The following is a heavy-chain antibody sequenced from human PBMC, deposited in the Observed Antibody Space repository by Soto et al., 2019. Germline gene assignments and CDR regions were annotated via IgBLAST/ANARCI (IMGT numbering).Heavy chain of an antibody. D-gene: IGHD2-15*01. CDR3: AKAGCSGGTCYLYYFDY. J-gene: IGHJ4*02. V-gene: IGHV3-23*01. Sequence: LRLSCAASGFTFSNYAMSWVRQAPGKGLEWVSTISGRGGNTYYADSVKGRFTISRDNSRNTLYLQMDSLRVEDSAVYSCAKAGCSGGTCYLYYFDYWGQGALVTVYS. CDR1: GFTFSNYA. CDR2: ISGRGGNT.